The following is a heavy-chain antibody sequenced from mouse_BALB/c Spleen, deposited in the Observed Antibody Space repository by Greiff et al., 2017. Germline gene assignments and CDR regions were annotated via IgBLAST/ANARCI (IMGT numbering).Heavy chain of an antibody. D-gene: IGHD2-10*01. V-gene: IGHV5-17*02. CDR3: ARRSLLDYAMDY. J-gene: IGHJ4*01. Sequence: EVMLVESGGGLVQPGGSLKLSCAASGFTFSSFGMHWVRQAPEKGLEWVAYISSGSSTIYYADTVKGRFTISRDNPKNTLFLQMTSLRSEDTAMYYCARRSLLDYAMDYWGQGTSVTVSS. CDR2: ISSGSSTI. CDR1: GFTFSSFG.